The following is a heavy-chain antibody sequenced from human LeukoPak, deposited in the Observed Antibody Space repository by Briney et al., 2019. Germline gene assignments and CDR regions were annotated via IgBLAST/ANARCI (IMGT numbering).Heavy chain of an antibody. Sequence: GGSLRLSCAASGFTFSSYSLNWVRQAPGKGLEWVSHITIGRSMIYYADSVKGRFTIPRDNAKNSLYLQMHSLRAEDTAVYYCARSGSYDHYYYMDVWGKGTTVTVSS. CDR2: ITIGRSMI. D-gene: IGHD1-26*01. V-gene: IGHV3-48*01. CDR1: GFTFSSYS. CDR3: ARSGSYDHYYYMDV. J-gene: IGHJ6*03.